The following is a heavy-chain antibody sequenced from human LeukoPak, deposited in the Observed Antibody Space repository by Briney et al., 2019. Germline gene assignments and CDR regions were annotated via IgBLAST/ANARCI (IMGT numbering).Heavy chain of an antibody. J-gene: IGHJ3*02. V-gene: IGHV1-69*13. Sequence: SVKVSCKASGGTFSSYAISWVRQAPGQGLEWMGGIIPIFGTANYAQKFQGRVTITADESTSTAYMELSSLRSEDTAVCYCARPGGDILTATNGAFDIWGQGTMVTVSS. D-gene: IGHD3-9*01. CDR3: ARPGGDILTATNGAFDI. CDR2: IIPIFGTA. CDR1: GGTFSSYA.